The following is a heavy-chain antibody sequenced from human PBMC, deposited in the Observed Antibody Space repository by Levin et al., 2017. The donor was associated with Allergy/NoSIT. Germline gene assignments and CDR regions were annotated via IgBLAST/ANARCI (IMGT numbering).Heavy chain of an antibody. CDR3: VRVYSFDDQLGGNWFDP. D-gene: IGHD2-21*01. J-gene: IGHJ5*02. Sequence: GASVKVSCKASGYTFTNYNIDWVRQAPGQGLEWMGWMNPNTGHAGSTQKFKGRVTMTRDTSISTAYMELSSLRSEDTAVYYCVRVYSFDDQLGGNWFDPWGQGTLVTVSS. CDR2: MNPNTGHA. CDR1: GYTFTNYN. V-gene: IGHV1-8*01.